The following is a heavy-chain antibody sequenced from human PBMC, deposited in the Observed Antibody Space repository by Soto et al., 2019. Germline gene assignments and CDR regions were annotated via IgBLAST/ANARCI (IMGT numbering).Heavy chain of an antibody. CDR1: GYPVTAYY. Sequence: QLHLVQSGAVVKKPGASVTVSCSASGYPVTAYYMHWVRQAPGRGLEWMGGINPATGAAKYTQTFQGRVTLTRATSTSTVFMERSGLASEDTAVFYCARGGGVGVAGSAAFDMWGHGTLVTVSS. D-gene: IGHD3-3*01. J-gene: IGHJ3*02. CDR3: ARGGGVGVAGSAAFDM. CDR2: INPATGAA. V-gene: IGHV1-2*02.